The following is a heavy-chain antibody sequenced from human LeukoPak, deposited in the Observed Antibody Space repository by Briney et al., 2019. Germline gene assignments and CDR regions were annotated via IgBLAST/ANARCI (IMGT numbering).Heavy chain of an antibody. CDR3: AKGRAADPYYYDSSGYYDY. CDR2: ISYDGSNK. V-gene: IGHV3-30*18. Sequence: TGRSLRLPCAASGFTFSSYGMHWVRQAPGKGLEWVAVISYDGSNKYYADSVKGRFTISRDNSKNTLYLQMNSLRAEDTAVYYCAKGRAADPYYYDSSGYYDYWGQGTLVTVSS. D-gene: IGHD3-22*01. CDR1: GFTFSSYG. J-gene: IGHJ4*02.